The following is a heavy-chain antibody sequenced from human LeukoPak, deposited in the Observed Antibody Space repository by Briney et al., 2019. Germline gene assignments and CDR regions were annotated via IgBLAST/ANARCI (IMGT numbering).Heavy chain of an antibody. CDR3: ARDTPGRAAMRWAAADRGDAFDI. CDR2: INHSGST. J-gene: IGHJ3*02. V-gene: IGHV4-34*01. CDR1: GGSFSGYY. D-gene: IGHD2-2*01. Sequence: SETLSLTCAVYGGSFSGYYWSWIRQPPGKGLEWIGEINHSGSTNYNPSLKSRVTISVDTSKNQFSLELSSVTAADTAVYYCARDTPGRAAMRWAAADRGDAFDIWGQGTMVTVSS.